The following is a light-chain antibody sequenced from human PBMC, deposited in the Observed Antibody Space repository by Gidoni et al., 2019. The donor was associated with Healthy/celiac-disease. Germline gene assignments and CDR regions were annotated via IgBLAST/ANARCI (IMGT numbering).Light chain of an antibody. CDR2: AAS. J-gene: IGKJ2*01. V-gene: IGKV1-39*01. Sequence: DIQMTQPPSSLSASVGDRVTITCRASQSISSYLNWYQQKPGKAPKLLIYAASSLQSGVPSRFSGSGSGTDFTLTISSLQPEDFATYYCQQSYSTPEYTFGQXTKLEIK. CDR3: QQSYSTPEYT. CDR1: QSISSY.